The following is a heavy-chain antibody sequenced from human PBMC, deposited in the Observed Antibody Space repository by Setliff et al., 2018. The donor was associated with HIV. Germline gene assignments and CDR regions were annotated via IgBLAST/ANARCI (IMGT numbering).Heavy chain of an antibody. CDR2: INPSGDTT. J-gene: IGHJ4*02. CDR1: QYSFTNYY. D-gene: IGHD5-18*01. V-gene: IGHV1-46*01. CDR3: ARRGRFTGGYSYGSDYFEY. Sequence: ASVKVSCKVSQYSFTNYYIHWVRQAPGQGLEWMGIINPSGDTTIYAQKFQGKVTMTRDTSTSTVYMELSSLRSEDTAMYHCARRGRFTGGYSYGSDYFEYWGQGTLVTVSS.